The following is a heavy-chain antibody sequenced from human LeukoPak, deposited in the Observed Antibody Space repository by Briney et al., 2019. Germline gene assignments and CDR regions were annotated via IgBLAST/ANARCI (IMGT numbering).Heavy chain of an antibody. CDR1: GYSISSGYY. CDR2: IYHSGST. J-gene: IGHJ5*02. CDR3: ARHKVDWSCSSTSCYENWFDP. Sequence: PSETLSLTCAVSGYSISSGYYWGWIRQPPGKGLEWIGSIYHSGSTYYNPSHKSRVTISVDTSKNQFSLKLSSVTAADTAVYYCARHKVDWSCSSTSCYENWFDPWGQGTLVTVSS. V-gene: IGHV4-38-2*01. D-gene: IGHD2-2*01.